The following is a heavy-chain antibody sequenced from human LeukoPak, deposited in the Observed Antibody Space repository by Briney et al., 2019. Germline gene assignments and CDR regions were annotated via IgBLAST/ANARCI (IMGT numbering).Heavy chain of an antibody. J-gene: IGHJ4*02. CDR1: GYTFTSYY. V-gene: IGHV1-46*03. CDR2: INPSGGST. D-gene: IGHD3-22*01. CDR3: ARVPITMIVALDY. Sequence: GASVKVSCKASGYTFTSYYMHWVPQAPGQGLEWIGIINPSGGSTSYAQKFQGRVTMTRDTSTSTVYMELSSLRSEDTAVYYCARVPITMIVALDYWGQGTLVTVSS.